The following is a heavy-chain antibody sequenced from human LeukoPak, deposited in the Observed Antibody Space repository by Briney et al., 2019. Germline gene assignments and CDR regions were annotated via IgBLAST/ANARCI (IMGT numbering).Heavy chain of an antibody. V-gene: IGHV4-59*01. Sequence: PSETLSLTCTVSGGSISSYYWSWIRQPPGKGLEWIGYIYYSGSTNYNPSLKSRVTISVDTSKNQFSLKLSSVTAADTAVYYCARLQWLVQGRWFDPWGQGTLVTVSS. D-gene: IGHD6-19*01. J-gene: IGHJ5*02. CDR2: IYYSGST. CDR3: ARLQWLVQGRWFDP. CDR1: GGSISSYY.